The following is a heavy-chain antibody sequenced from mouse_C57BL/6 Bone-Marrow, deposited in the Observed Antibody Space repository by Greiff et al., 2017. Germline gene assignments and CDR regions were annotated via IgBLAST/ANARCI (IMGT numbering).Heavy chain of an antibody. Sequence: EVQLQQSGAELVKPGASVKLSCTASGFNIKDYYMHWVKQRTEQGLEWIGRIDPEDGETTYAPKFQGKAPLTADTSSNTAYLQLSSRTSEGTAVYYCAISNGDIHSFLDGWGTATTVKVAS. CDR3: AISNGDIHSFLDG. J-gene: IGHJ1*03. D-gene: IGHD4-1*01. CDR1: GFNIKDYY. V-gene: IGHV14-2*01. CDR2: IDPEDGET.